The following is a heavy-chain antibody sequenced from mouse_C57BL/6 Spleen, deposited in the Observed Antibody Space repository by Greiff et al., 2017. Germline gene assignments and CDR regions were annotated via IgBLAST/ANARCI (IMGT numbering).Heavy chain of an antibody. CDR3: ARTGDCGSSVWFAY. V-gene: IGHV1-50*01. Sequence: QVQLQQPGAELVKPGASVKLSCKASGYTFTSYWMQWVKQRPGQGLEWIGEIDPSDSYTNYNQKFKGKATLTVDTSSSTAYMQLSSLTSEDSAVYYCARTGDCGSSVWFAYWGQGTLVTVSA. CDR1: GYTFTSYW. CDR2: IDPSDSYT. J-gene: IGHJ3*01. D-gene: IGHD1-1*01.